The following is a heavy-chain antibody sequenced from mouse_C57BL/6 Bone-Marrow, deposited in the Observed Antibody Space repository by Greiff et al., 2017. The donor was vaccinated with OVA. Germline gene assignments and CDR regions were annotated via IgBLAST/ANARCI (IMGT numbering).Heavy chain of an antibody. CDR1: GFTFSSYA. CDR2: ISDGGSYT. Sequence: EVQVVESGGGLVKPGGSLKLSCAASGFTFSSYAMSWVRQTPEKRLEWVATISDGGSYTYYPDNVKGRFTISRDNAKNNLYLQMSHLKSEDTAMYYCARGRLTGSYNAMDYWGQGTSVTVSS. D-gene: IGHD4-1*01. CDR3: ARGRLTGSYNAMDY. V-gene: IGHV5-4*01. J-gene: IGHJ4*01.